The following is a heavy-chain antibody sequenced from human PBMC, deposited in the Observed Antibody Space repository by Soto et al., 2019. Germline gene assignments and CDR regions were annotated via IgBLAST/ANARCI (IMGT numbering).Heavy chain of an antibody. Sequence: QLQLQESGSGLVKPSQTLSLTCGVSGGSISSGTYSWSWIRQPPGRGLEWIGYIHHSGSTFYNPTLKSRVTISVDRSENQFSLKLTSVTAADTAVYYCARGGTVGVAAADTIVLSRYYFDYWGQGTLVTVSS. CDR3: ARGGTVGVAAADTIVLSRYYFDY. CDR2: IHHSGST. CDR1: GGSISSGTYS. V-gene: IGHV4-30-2*01. J-gene: IGHJ4*02. D-gene: IGHD6-13*01.